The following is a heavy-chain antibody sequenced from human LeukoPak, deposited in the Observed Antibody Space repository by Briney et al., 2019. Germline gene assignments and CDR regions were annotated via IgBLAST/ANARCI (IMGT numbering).Heavy chain of an antibody. V-gene: IGHV3-30*18. J-gene: IGHJ6*02. CDR3: AKDLRYGMDV. Sequence: PGGFLRLSCAASGFAFSSYGMHWVRQAPGKGLEWVAVISYDGSNKYYADSVKGRFIISRDNSKNTLYLQMNSLRAEDTAVYYCAKDLRYGMDVWGQGTTVTVSS. CDR2: ISYDGSNK. CDR1: GFAFSSYG.